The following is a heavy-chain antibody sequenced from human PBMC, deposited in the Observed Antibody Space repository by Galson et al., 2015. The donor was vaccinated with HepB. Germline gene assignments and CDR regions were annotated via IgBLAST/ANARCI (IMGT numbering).Heavy chain of an antibody. D-gene: IGHD6-6*01. CDR3: ARIAYSSSSGFDY. CDR1: GFSLSTSGMC. CDR2: IDWDDDK. J-gene: IGHJ4*02. V-gene: IGHV2-70*11. Sequence: PALVKPTQTLTLTCTFSGFSLSTSGMCVSWIRQPPGKALEWLARIDWDDDKYYRTSLKTRLTISKDTSKNQVVLTMTNMDPVDTATYYCARIAYSSSSGFDYWGQGTLVTVSS.